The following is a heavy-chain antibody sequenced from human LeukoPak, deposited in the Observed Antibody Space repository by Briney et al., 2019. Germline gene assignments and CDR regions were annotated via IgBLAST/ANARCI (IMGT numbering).Heavy chain of an antibody. CDR3: ARATGGQLDY. CDR1: GYTFTGYW. J-gene: IGHJ4*02. Sequence: ASVKVSCKASGYTFTGYWMHWVRQAPGQXXEWMGWINPNSGGTXXAXKFQGRVTXTRDTSTSTVYMELSSLRSEDTAVYYCARATGGQLDYWGQGTLVTVSS. V-gene: IGHV1-2*02. CDR2: INPNSGGT. D-gene: IGHD7-27*01.